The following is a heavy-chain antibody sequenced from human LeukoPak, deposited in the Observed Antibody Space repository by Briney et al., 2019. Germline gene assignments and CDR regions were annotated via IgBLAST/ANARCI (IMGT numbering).Heavy chain of an antibody. D-gene: IGHD6-6*01. V-gene: IGHV1-69*05. CDR2: IIPIFGTA. CDR1: GGTFSSYA. Sequence: SVKVSCKASGGTFSSYAISWVRQAPGQGLEWMGGIIPIFGTANYAQKFQGRVTITTDESTSTAYMELSSLRSEDTAVYYCARARGKYSSSSRPFDYWGQGTLVTVSS. CDR3: ARARGKYSSSSRPFDY. J-gene: IGHJ4*02.